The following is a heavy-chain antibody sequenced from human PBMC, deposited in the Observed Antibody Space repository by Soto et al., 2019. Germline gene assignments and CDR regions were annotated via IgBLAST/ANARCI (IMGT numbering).Heavy chain of an antibody. V-gene: IGHV3-23*01. CDR2: ISGSGGST. J-gene: IGHJ5*02. CDR1: GVTFSSYA. Sequence: GGSLRLSCAASGVTFSSYAMSWVRQAPGKGLEWVSAISGSGGSTYYADSVKGRFTISRDNSKNTLYLQMNSLRAEDTAVYYCAKDPLYSSSSPSWFDPWGQGTLVTVSS. CDR3: AKDPLYSSSSPSWFDP. D-gene: IGHD6-6*01.